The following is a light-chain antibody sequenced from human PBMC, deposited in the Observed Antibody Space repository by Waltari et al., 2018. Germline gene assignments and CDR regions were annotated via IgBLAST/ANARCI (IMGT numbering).Light chain of an antibody. CDR2: WAS. CDR1: QSVFYSSYNKND. J-gene: IGKJ2*01. CDR3: HQYYSIPYT. Sequence: DIVMTQSPDSLSVSLGERATINCKSSQSVFYSSYNKNDLAWYQQKPGQPPTLLIYWASTRESGVPDRFSGSGSGKDFTLTISSLQAEDVAVYYCHQYYSIPYTFGQGTKLEVK. V-gene: IGKV4-1*01.